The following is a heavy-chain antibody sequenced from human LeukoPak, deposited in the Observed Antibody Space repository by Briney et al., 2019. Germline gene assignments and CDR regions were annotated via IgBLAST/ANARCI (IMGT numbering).Heavy chain of an antibody. CDR3: ARETYSSSWSPFDY. CDR1: GFTFSDYY. D-gene: IGHD6-13*01. Sequence: GGSLRLSCAASGFTFSDYYMSWIRQAPGKGLEWVSYISSSGSTIYYADSVKGRFTISRDNAKNSLYLQMNSLRAEDTAVYYCARETYSSSWSPFDYWGQGTLVTVSS. V-gene: IGHV3-11*01. CDR2: ISSSGSTI. J-gene: IGHJ4*02.